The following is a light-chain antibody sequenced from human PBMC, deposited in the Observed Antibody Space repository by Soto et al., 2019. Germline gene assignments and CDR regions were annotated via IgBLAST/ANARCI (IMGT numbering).Light chain of an antibody. V-gene: IGLV2-11*01. CDR1: SSDVGGYNF. CDR3: CSYAGSYTWV. Sequence: QSALNQPRSVSGSPGQSVTLSCTGTSSDVGGYNFVSWYQQHPGKAPKLMIYDVSKRPSGVPDRFSGSKSGNTASLTISGLQAEDEADYYCCSYAGSYTWVFGTGTKVTVL. CDR2: DVS. J-gene: IGLJ1*01.